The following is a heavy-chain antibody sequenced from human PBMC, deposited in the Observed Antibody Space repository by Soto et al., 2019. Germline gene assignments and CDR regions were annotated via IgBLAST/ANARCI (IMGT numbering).Heavy chain of an antibody. CDR2: IYYSGST. Sequence: PSETLSLTCTVSGGSISSGDYYWSWIRQPPGKGLEWIGYIYYSGSTYYNTSLKSRVTISVDTSKNQFSLKLSSVTAADTAVYYCARGPYSSSWSNPESYYYYGMDVWGQGTTVTVSS. J-gene: IGHJ6*02. CDR3: ARGPYSSSWSNPESYYYYGMDV. D-gene: IGHD6-13*01. V-gene: IGHV4-30-4*01. CDR1: GGSISSGDYY.